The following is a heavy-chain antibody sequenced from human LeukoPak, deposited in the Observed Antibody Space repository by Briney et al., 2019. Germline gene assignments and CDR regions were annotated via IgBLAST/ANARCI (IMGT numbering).Heavy chain of an antibody. CDR1: GFSFSNYW. CDR2: INQNGGQS. CDR3: ARGGGLDV. D-gene: IGHD3-16*01. J-gene: IGHJ6*02. V-gene: IGHV3-7*03. Sequence: GGSLRLSCEASGFSFSNYWMTWVRQAPGKGLEWVADINQNGGQSYYVDSVKGRFTLSRDNAKNSLFLQLNSLRAEDTAVYFCARGGGLDVWGQGATVTVSS.